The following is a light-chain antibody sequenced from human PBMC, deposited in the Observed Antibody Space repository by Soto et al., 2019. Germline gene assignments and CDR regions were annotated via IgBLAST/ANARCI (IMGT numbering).Light chain of an antibody. J-gene: IGLJ2*01. V-gene: IGLV1-40*01. CDR2: GNS. CDR1: SSNIGAGYD. CDR3: QSYDSSLSGNVV. Sequence: QAVVTQPPSVSGAPGQRVTISCTGSSSNIGAGYDVHWYQQLPGTAPKLLIYGNSNRPSGVPDRLSGSKSGTSASLAITGLQAEDEADYYCQSYDSSLSGNVVFGGGTKLTVL.